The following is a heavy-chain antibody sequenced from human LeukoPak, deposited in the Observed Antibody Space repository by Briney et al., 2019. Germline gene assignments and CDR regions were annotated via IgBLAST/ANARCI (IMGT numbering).Heavy chain of an antibody. D-gene: IGHD3-22*01. CDR3: ARDQTYYVSSGYYYVTYFQH. CDR1: GASISSSY. CDR2: ISTGGST. J-gene: IGHJ1*01. Sequence: KPSETLSLTCTVAGASISSSYCTWMRQPAGGGLEWIGRISTGGSTTYNPSFKSRVTMSVDMSKNQFSLNLTSVTAADTAVYYCARDQTYYVSSGYYYVTYFQHWGQGILVTVSS. V-gene: IGHV4-4*07.